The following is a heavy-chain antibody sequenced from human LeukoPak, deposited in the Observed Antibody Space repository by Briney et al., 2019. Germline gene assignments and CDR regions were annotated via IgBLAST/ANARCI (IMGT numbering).Heavy chain of an antibody. V-gene: IGHV4-4*07. J-gene: IGHJ4*02. CDR3: ARAGYYYDSSGYFDY. Sequence: SETLSLTCTVSGGSISSYYWSWIRRPAGKGLEWIGRIYTSGSTNYNPSLKSRVTMSVDTSKNQFSLKLSSVTAADTAVYYCARAGYYYDSSGYFDYWGQGTLVTVSS. CDR1: GGSISSYY. CDR2: IYTSGST. D-gene: IGHD3-22*01.